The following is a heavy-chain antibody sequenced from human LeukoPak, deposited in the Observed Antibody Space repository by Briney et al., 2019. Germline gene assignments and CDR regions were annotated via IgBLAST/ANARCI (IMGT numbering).Heavy chain of an antibody. D-gene: IGHD2-21*02. J-gene: IGHJ6*03. V-gene: IGHV3-74*01. CDR3: ARVAYCGGDCYSLDYYYMDV. CDR2: INGDGTSA. CDR1: GFALRNYW. Sequence: GGSLRLSCAASGFALRNYWMHWVRQTPGKGLLWVSRINGDGTSATYAGSVKGRFTISRDNAKNTLYLQMNSLRAEDTAVYYCARVAYCGGDCYSLDYYYMDVWGKGTTVTVSS.